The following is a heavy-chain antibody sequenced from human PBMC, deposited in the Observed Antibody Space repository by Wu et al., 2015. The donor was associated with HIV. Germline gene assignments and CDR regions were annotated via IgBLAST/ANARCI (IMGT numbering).Heavy chain of an antibody. V-gene: IGHV1-69*13. D-gene: IGHD2-2*01. CDR1: GGSFNSYG. CDR2: IIPVFGPA. J-gene: IGHJ4*02. CDR3: ATVDLSRYCSSNTCYELDY. Sequence: QVQLVQSGAEVKKPGSSVKVSRKASGGSFNSYGISWVRQAPGQGLEWMGRIIPVFGPANYAQKFQGRVTITADESTRTAYMELYSLRSEDTAVYYCATVDLSRYCSSNTCYELDYWGQGTLVTVSS.